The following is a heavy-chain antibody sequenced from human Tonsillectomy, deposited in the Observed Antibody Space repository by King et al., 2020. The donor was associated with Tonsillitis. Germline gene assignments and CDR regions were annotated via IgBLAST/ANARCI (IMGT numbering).Heavy chain of an antibody. D-gene: IGHD4-17*01. CDR1: GFTFRSYG. J-gene: IGHJ3*02. V-gene: IGHV3-33*01. CDR2: IWYDGSNE. Sequence: VQLVESGGGVVQPGRSLRLSCAASGFTFRSYGMHWVRQAPDKGLEWVAFIWYDGSNEYYADSVKGRFTISRDNSKNTLYLQMNSLRPEDTAVYYCARWGMGEYGDHSHDAFAIWGQGTMVTVSS. CDR3: ARWGMGEYGDHSHDAFAI.